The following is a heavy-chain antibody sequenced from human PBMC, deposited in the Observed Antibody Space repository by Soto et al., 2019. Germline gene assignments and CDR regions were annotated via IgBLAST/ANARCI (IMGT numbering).Heavy chain of an antibody. CDR1: NYSITSGFY. Sequence: PSETLSLTCAVSNYSITSGFYWGWLRQPPGKGLECIRSIFHTGTTYYQPSLKSRVSMSLDRPKNQFSRTLRSVTAADTAVYYWARAGLLYLESRGHYSGPPLDCCGQGLLGTVS. CDR2: IFHTGTT. V-gene: IGHV4-38-2*01. CDR3: ARAGLLYLESRGHYSGPPLDC. J-gene: IGHJ4*01. D-gene: IGHD3-22*01.